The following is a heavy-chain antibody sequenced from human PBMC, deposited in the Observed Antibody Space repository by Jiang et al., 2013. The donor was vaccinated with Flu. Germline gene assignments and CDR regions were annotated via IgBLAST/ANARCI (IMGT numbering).Heavy chain of an antibody. D-gene: IGHD4-11*01. J-gene: IGHJ3*02. CDR2: IYSSGST. CDR3: ARGGSPDYTDI. Sequence: GSGLVKPSETLSLTCTVSGGSISSYYWSWIRQPPGKGLEWIGDIYSSGSTNYNPSLKSRVTISVDTSKNQFSLKLSSVTAADTAVYYCARGGSPDYTDIWGQGTMVTVS. V-gene: IGHV4-4*09. CDR1: GGSISSYY.